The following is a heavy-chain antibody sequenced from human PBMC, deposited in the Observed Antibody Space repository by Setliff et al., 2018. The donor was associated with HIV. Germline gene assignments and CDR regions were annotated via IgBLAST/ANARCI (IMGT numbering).Heavy chain of an antibody. CDR3: ASGSRGLNAFDI. V-gene: IGHV5-51*01. CDR1: GYIFTNYW. D-gene: IGHD1-26*01. J-gene: IGHJ3*02. CDR2: IYPGDSDA. Sequence: PGESLKISCKGSGYIFTNYWIGWVRQMPGKGLEWMTMIYPGDSDARYSPSFQGQVTISADQSTSTAYLQWSSLKASDTAMYYCASGSRGLNAFDIWGQGTMVTVSS.